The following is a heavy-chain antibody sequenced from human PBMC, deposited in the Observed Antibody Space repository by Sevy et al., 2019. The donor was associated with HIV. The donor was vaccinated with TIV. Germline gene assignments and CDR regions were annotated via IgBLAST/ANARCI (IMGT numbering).Heavy chain of an antibody. J-gene: IGHJ5*02. Sequence: GGSLRLSCAASGFTFSSYSMNWVRQAPGKGLEWVSSISSSSSYIYYADSVKGRFTIFRDNAKKSLYLQMNSLRADDTAVEYCARNSRFNWFDPWGQGTLVTVSS. CDR3: ARNSRFNWFDP. V-gene: IGHV3-21*01. CDR1: GFTFSSYS. CDR2: ISSSSSYI. D-gene: IGHD6-13*01.